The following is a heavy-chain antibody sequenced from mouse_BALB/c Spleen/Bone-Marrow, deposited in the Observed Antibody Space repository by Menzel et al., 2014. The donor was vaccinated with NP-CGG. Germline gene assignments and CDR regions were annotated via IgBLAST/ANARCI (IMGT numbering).Heavy chain of an antibody. Sequence: EVHLVESGGGLVQPGGSLRLSCATSGFTFTDYYMSWVRQPPGKALEWLGFIRNKANGYTTEYSASVKGRFTISRDNSHSILYLQMNPLRAEHSATYYCARSLSPRAMDFWGQGTSVTVSS. CDR3: ARSLSPRAMDF. V-gene: IGHV7-3*02. CDR1: GFTFTDYY. CDR2: IRNKANGYTT. D-gene: IGHD2-10*02. J-gene: IGHJ4*01.